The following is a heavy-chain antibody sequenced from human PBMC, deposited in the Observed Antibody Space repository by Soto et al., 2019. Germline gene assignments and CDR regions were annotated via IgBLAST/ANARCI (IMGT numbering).Heavy chain of an antibody. CDR2: IYWDDDK. Sequence: SGPTLVNPTQTLTLTCTFSGFSLSTSGVGVGWIRQPPGNVLDLLALIYWDDDKRYSPSPKSRLTITKDTSKNQVVLTMTNMDPVDTATYYCAHSLIPNWGSRGAFDYWGQGTLVTVSS. CDR1: GFSLSTSGVG. J-gene: IGHJ4*02. CDR3: AHSLIPNWGSRGAFDY. D-gene: IGHD7-27*01. V-gene: IGHV2-5*02.